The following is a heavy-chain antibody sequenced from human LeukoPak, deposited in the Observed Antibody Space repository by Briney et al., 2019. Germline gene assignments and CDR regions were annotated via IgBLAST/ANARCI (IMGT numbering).Heavy chain of an antibody. V-gene: IGHV4-34*01. CDR2: INHSGST. CDR1: GGSFSGYY. D-gene: IGHD3-3*02. Sequence: SETLSLTCAVYGGSFSGYYWSWIRQPPAQGMEWNGEINHSGSTNYDPSLKSRVTISVDTSKNQFSLKLSSVTAADTAVYYCARGGETFLEWLLYFDYWGQGTLVTVSS. J-gene: IGHJ4*02. CDR3: ARGGETFLEWLLYFDY.